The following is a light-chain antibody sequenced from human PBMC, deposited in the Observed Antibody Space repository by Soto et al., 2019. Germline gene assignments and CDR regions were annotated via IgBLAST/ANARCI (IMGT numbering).Light chain of an antibody. CDR3: ETWDSSLSAGV. CDR1: SSNIGKNY. V-gene: IGLV1-51*01. Sequence: QSVLTQPPSVSAAPGQKVTISCSGSSSNIGKNYVSWYQQLPGTAPKLIIYDNDERPSGIPDRFSGSKSGTSATLGITGLQTGDEADYYCETWDSSLSAGVFGGGTKLTVL. J-gene: IGLJ3*02. CDR2: DND.